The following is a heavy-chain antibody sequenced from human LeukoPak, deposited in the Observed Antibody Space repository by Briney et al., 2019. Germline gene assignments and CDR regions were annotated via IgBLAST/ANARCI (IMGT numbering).Heavy chain of an antibody. CDR2: ISWNSGSI. D-gene: IGHD3-22*01. CDR3: ARGVANDYDNSGYHN. CDR1: GFTFDDYA. Sequence: GGSLGLSCAASGFTFDDYAMHWVRQAPGKGLEWVSGISWNSGSIGYADSVKGRFTISRDNAKNSLYLQMNSLRAEDTALYYCARGVANDYDNSGYHNWGQGTLVTVSS. J-gene: IGHJ4*02. V-gene: IGHV3-9*01.